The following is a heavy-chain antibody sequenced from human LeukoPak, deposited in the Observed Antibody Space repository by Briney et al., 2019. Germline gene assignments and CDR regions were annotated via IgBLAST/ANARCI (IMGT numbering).Heavy chain of an antibody. CDR3: ARMVGADPGGYYYYYMDV. CDR2: ISSSGSTI. CDR1: GFTLSSYE. Sequence: GESLRLSCAASGFTLSSYEMNWVRQAPGKGLEWVSYISSSGSTIYYADSVKGRFTISRDNSKNTLYLQMNSLRAEDTAVYYCARMVGADPGGYYYYYMDVWGKGTTVTISS. D-gene: IGHD1-26*01. V-gene: IGHV3-48*03. J-gene: IGHJ6*03.